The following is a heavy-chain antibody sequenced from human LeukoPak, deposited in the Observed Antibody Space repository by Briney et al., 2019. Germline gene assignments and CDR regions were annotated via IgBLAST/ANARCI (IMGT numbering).Heavy chain of an antibody. V-gene: IGHV3-23*01. CDR2: VSTSGGST. Sequence: PGGSLRLSCAASGFTFSNCAMNWVRQAPGKGLEWVSAVSTSGGSTYYADSVKGRFTISRDNSKNTLYLQMNSLRADDTAVYYCASKGSSGSSYYFDYWGQGTLVTVSS. D-gene: IGHD3-10*01. CDR1: GFTFSNCA. J-gene: IGHJ4*02. CDR3: ASKGSSGSSYYFDY.